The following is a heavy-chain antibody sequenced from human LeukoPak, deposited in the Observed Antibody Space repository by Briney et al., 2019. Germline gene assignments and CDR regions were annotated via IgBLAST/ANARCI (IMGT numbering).Heavy chain of an antibody. Sequence: GGSLRLSCAASGFTVSSNFMSWVRLAPGKGLEWVAILYSGSATYYPDFVKGRFTIARHNSKNTLYLEMNSLSPEDTAVYYCARGRGRSEKRHGDMLYYYYAMDVWGQGTTVTVSS. CDR2: LYSGSAT. J-gene: IGHJ6*02. CDR1: GFTVSSNF. D-gene: IGHD2-21*02. CDR3: ARGRGRSEKRHGDMLYYYYAMDV. V-gene: IGHV3-53*04.